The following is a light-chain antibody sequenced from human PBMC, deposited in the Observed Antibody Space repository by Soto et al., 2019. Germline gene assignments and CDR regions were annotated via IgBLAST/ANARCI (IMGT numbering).Light chain of an antibody. CDR3: SSYSTTSSPHVL. CDR2: EVT. Sequence: QSVLTQPASVSGSPGQSITISCTGTRSDVGRYNYVSWYQQHPGKAPKLLIYEVTYRPSGVSTRFSASKSGSTASLTISGIQAADEADYYCSSYSTTSSPHVLFGGGTKLTVL. CDR1: RSDVGRYNY. J-gene: IGLJ2*01. V-gene: IGLV2-14*01.